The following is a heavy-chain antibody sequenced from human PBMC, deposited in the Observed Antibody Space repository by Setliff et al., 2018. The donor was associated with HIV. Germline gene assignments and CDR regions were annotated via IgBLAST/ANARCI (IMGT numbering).Heavy chain of an antibody. J-gene: IGHJ3*02. CDR2: ISSVSGSTI. Sequence: PGGSLRLSCAASGFTFSRYSMNWVRQAPGKGLEWVSYISSVSGSTIYYADSVKGRFTISRDNAKNSMFLQMNSLRAEDTAVYYCVREAHDSNNMGAFDIWGQGTMVTVSS. V-gene: IGHV3-48*01. CDR3: VREAHDSNNMGAFDI. D-gene: IGHD3-22*01. CDR1: GFTFSRYS.